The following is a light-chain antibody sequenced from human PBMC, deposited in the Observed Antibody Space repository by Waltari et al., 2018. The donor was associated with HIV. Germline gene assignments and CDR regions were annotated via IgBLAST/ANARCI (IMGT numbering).Light chain of an antibody. J-gene: IGKJ2*03. CDR3: QQYNDWPLYS. CDR2: AAS. Sequence: ELVMTQSPDILSVSPGESVTLSCWASQRISSNLAWYQQQPGQAPRLLIFAASTRAPGIPARFSGSGSVTEFTLTISSLQSEDFAIYYCQQYNDWPLYSFGQGTKLEIK. V-gene: IGKV3-15*01. CDR1: QRISSN.